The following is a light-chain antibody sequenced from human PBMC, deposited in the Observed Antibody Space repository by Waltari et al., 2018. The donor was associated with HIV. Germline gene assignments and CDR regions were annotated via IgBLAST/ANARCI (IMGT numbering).Light chain of an antibody. Sequence: QSVLTQPPSASGTPGQRVTISCSGSSSNIGRNYVYWYQQVPGTAPKLLIYRHNQRPSGFPDRFSGSKSGTSASLAISGLRSEDEADYYCAAWDDSLSAWVFGGGTKLTVL. CDR1: SSNIGRNY. V-gene: IGLV1-47*01. CDR2: RHN. J-gene: IGLJ3*02. CDR3: AAWDDSLSAWV.